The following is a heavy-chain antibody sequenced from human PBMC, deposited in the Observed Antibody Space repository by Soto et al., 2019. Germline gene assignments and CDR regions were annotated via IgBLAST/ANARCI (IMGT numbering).Heavy chain of an antibody. J-gene: IGHJ4*02. Sequence: QLQLQESGPGLVKPSETPSLTCTVSGGSVSNDNYYWAWIRQPPGKGLEWIGSIFYSGENYYNPSLKHRVTISVDTSKNQLSLKLFSVTAADTAVYYCARHTYGQVHDFDDWGQGTLVTVSS. D-gene: IGHD4-17*01. CDR1: GGSVSNDNYY. CDR3: ARHTYGQVHDFDD. V-gene: IGHV4-39*01. CDR2: IFYSGEN.